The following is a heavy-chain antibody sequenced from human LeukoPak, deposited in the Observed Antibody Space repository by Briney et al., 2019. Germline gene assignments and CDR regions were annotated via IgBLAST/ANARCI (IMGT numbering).Heavy chain of an antibody. CDR3: ASKGAPYCGGDCHPPKTSHIQINNWFDP. D-gene: IGHD2-21*01. J-gene: IGHJ5*02. V-gene: IGHV1-69*13. Sequence: SVKVSCKASGYTFTNYGISWVRQAPGQGLEWMGGIIPIFGTANYAQKFQGRVTITADESTSTAYMELSSLRSEDTAVYYCASKGAPYCGGDCHPPKTSHIQINNWFDPWGQGTLVTVSS. CDR1: GYTFTNYG. CDR2: IIPIFGTA.